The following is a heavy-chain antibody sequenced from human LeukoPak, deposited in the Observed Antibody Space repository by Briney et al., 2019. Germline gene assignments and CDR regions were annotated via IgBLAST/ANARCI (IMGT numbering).Heavy chain of an antibody. D-gene: IGHD3-10*01. J-gene: IGHJ6*02. V-gene: IGHV3-30*03. CDR2: ISYDGSNK. CDR3: AQGGSEIYYFYHGMDV. CDR1: GLSLNSYA. Sequence: GGSLRLSCAASGLSLNSYAIHWVRQAPGKGLEWVTAISYDGSNKHYADSVRGRFTISRDNSKNTLYLQMNSLRSDDTAVYYCAQGGSEIYYFYHGMDVWGRGTTVTVSS.